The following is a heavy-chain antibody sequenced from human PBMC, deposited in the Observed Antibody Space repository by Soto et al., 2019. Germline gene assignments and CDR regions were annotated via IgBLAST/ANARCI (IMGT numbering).Heavy chain of an antibody. CDR1: GGSFSGYY. D-gene: IGHD3-3*02. J-gene: IGHJ5*02. V-gene: IGHV4-34*01. CDR2: INHSGST. Sequence: PSETLSLTCAVYGGSFSGYYWSWIRQPPGEGLEWIGEINHSGSTNYNPSLKSRVSISVDTSKSHFSLRLSSVTAADTAVYYCASGRIFGVVIPNRWFDPWGQGTLVTVSS. CDR3: ASGRIFGVVIPNRWFDP.